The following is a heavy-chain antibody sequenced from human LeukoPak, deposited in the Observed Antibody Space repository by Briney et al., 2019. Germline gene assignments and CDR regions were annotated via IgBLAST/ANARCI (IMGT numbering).Heavy chain of an antibody. J-gene: IGHJ6*02. CDR2: IYYSGST. V-gene: IGHV4-59*01. CDR1: GGSISSYY. Sequence: SETLSLTCTVSGGSISSYYWSWIRQPPGKGLEWIGYIYYSGSTNYNPSLKSRVTISVDTSKSQFSLKLSSVTAADTAVYYCARDRAHYDFWSGSTSYYYYGMDVWGQGTTVTVSS. D-gene: IGHD3-3*01. CDR3: ARDRAHYDFWSGSTSYYYYGMDV.